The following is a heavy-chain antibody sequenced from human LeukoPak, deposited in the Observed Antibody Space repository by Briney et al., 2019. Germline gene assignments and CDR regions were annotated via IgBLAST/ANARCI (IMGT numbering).Heavy chain of an antibody. D-gene: IGHD7-27*01. V-gene: IGHV4-39*01. J-gene: IGHJ3*02. CDR1: GGSISSSSYY. CDR3: ARFDTNWARAFGI. Sequence: SETLSLTCTVSGGSISSSSYYWGWIRQPPGKGLEWIGSLYSSGSTYYNPSLKGRVTISVDTSKNQFSLKLSSVTAADTAVYYCARFDTNWARAFGIWGQGTMVTVSS. CDR2: LYSSGST.